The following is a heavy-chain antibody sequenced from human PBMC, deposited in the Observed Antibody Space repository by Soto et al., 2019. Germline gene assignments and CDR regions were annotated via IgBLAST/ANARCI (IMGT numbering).Heavy chain of an antibody. J-gene: IGHJ4*01. Sequence: PSETLSLTCTVSGGGMRNVYWSWIRRPPGKRLEWIGFIFHSGNAKYNPSLKSRVTISIDTSKSQFSLSLDSVTAADTAVYFCARAHAPTLPFDYWGLGTLVTVSS. CDR2: IFHSGNA. D-gene: IGHD2-15*01. CDR3: ARAHAPTLPFDY. CDR1: GGGMRNVY. V-gene: IGHV4-59*01.